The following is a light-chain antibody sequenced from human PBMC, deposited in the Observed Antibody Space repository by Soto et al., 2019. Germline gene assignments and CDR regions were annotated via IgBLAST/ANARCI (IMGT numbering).Light chain of an antibody. CDR1: SSNIGSNY. Sequence: QSVLTQPPSVSAAPGQKVTISCSGSSSNIGSNYVSWYQQLPGTAPKVLIYENDKRPSGIPDQFSGSKSGTSATLGITGLQTGDEADYYCGTWDSSLSAVVFGGGTKLTVL. V-gene: IGLV1-51*01. CDR2: END. J-gene: IGLJ2*01. CDR3: GTWDSSLSAVV.